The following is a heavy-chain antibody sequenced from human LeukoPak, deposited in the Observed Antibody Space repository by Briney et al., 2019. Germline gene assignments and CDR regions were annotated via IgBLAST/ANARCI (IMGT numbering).Heavy chain of an antibody. CDR2: ISVYNANI. V-gene: IGHV1-18*01. D-gene: IGHD5-24*01. Sequence: ASVRISCKASGYNFPNYGIRWMRQAPGQGLEWMGWISVYNANINYAQKFQGRVTMTTDTSTSTAYMELRSLISAATAVYYCERGDGDYWGQGTLVTVSS. CDR1: GYNFPNYG. J-gene: IGHJ4*02. CDR3: ERGDGDY.